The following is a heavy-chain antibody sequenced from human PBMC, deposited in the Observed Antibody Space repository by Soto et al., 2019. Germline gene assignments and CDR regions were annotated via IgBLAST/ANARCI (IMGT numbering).Heavy chain of an antibody. D-gene: IGHD4-17*01. CDR1: GFTVSSDY. J-gene: IGHJ5*02. CDR2: IYTGGST. CDR3: ARAYGGNPALFDP. V-gene: IGHV3-53*01. Sequence: GGSMRLSCAASGFTVSSDYMSWVRQAPGKGLEWVSVIYTGGSTYYADSVKGRFTFSRDNSKNTLYLQMNSLRAEDTAVYYCARAYGGNPALFDPWGQGTLVTSPQ.